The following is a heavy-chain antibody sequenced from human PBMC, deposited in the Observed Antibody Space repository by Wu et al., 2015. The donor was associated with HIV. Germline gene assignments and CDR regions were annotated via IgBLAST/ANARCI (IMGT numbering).Heavy chain of an antibody. Sequence: QVQLLQSGTELKKPGSSVTVSCKASGGIVISIAISWVRQAPGQGLEWMGGIIPIFGRANYAQKFRGRVAITTDESTNTAYMELSGLRSEDTGVYYCASPGDGSAVAAQYYFDYWGQGTLVTVSS. CDR2: IIPIFGRA. CDR3: ASPGDGSAVAAQYYFDY. V-gene: IGHV1-69*05. D-gene: IGHD6-19*01. J-gene: IGHJ4*02. CDR1: GGIVISIA.